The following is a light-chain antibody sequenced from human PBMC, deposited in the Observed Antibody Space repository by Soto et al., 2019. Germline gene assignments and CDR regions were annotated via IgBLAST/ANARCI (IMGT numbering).Light chain of an antibody. CDR2: GVS. CDR3: QHYSYSRYFS. J-gene: IGKJ3*01. CDR1: QSVSHNY. V-gene: IGKV3-20*01. Sequence: EIVLTQSPGTLSLSPGESATLSCRASQSVSHNYLAWYQQKPGHAPRLLIYGVSSRATGIPDRFSGSGSGTDFTLTISRLEPEDFAVYYCQHYSYSRYFSFGPGTKVEIK.